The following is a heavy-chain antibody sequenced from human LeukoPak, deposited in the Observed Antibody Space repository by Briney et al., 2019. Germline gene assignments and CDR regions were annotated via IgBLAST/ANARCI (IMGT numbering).Heavy chain of an antibody. CDR2: ISYDGTNK. J-gene: IGHJ4*02. V-gene: IGHV3-30-3*01. Sequence: SLRLSCAASGFTFGSYAMHWVRQAPGRGLEWVAGISYDGTNKYYADSVKGRFTISRDNSKNTLYLQMNSLRTDDTAVYYCARESPACGEDCYFDYWGQGTLVSVSS. CDR3: ARESPACGEDCYFDY. D-gene: IGHD2-21*02. CDR1: GFTFGSYA.